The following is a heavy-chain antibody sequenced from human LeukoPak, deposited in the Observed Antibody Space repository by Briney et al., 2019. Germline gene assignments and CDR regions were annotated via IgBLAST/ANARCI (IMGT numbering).Heavy chain of an antibody. CDR2: INPKSGGP. CDR1: GYTFTDYY. V-gene: IGHV1-2*02. J-gene: IGHJ4*02. CDR3: TRDYLRYFDY. Sequence: GASVKVSCKASGYTFTDYYLHWVRQAPGQGLEWMGWINPKSGGPNYAQKFQGRVTMTRDTSISTVYMELSSLRSDDTAVYYCTRDYLRYFDYWGQGTLVTVSS. D-gene: IGHD3-10*02.